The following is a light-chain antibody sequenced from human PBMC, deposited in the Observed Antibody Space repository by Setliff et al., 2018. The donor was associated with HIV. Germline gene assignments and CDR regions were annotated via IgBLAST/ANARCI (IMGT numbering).Light chain of an antibody. V-gene: IGLV2-14*01. CDR1: SSDVGAYNY. J-gene: IGLJ1*01. Sequence: QSVLTQPASVSGSPGQSITISCTGTSSDVGAYNYVSWYQQDPGKAPKLMIYEVSNRPSGVSDRFSGSKSGNTASLTISGLQAEDEADYYCSSYAGSGTLYVFGTGTKVTVL. CDR3: SSYAGSGTLYV. CDR2: EVS.